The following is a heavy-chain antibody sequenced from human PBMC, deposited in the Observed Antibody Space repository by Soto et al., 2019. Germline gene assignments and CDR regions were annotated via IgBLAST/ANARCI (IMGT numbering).Heavy chain of an antibody. Sequence: SVKVSCKASGGTFSSYAISWVLQSRLQGLEWMGGIIPIFGTANYAQKFQGRVTITADESTSTAYMELSSLRSEDTAVYYCARGHELCSSTSCSLAAFDIWGQGTMVTVSS. CDR1: GGTFSSYA. D-gene: IGHD2-2*01. J-gene: IGHJ3*02. V-gene: IGHV1-69*13. CDR3: ARGHELCSSTSCSLAAFDI. CDR2: IIPIFGTA.